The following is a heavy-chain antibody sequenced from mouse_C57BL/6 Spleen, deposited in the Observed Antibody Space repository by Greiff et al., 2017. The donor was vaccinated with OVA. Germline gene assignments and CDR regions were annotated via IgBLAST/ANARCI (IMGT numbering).Heavy chain of an antibody. Sequence: QVQLKESGAELVKPGASVKISCKASGYAFSSYWMNWVKQRPGKGLEWIGQIYPGDGDTNYNGKFKGKATLTADKSSSTAYMQLSSLTSEDSAVYFCASRDSSGPFAYWGQGTLVTVSA. J-gene: IGHJ3*01. CDR2: IYPGDGDT. V-gene: IGHV1-80*01. CDR1: GYAFSSYW. D-gene: IGHD3-2*02. CDR3: ASRDSSGPFAY.